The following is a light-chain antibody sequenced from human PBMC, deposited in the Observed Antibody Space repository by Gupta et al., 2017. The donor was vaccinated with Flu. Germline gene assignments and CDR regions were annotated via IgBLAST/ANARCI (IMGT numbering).Light chain of an antibody. Sequence: SYDLTQPPSVSVSPGQTASITCSGDKLGSKYVCWYQHTAGQSPVLVIYADDKRPSGVPERFSGSNSGTTATLTISGTRAMDEADYYCQTWDSATVVFGGGTKLTVL. CDR1: KLGSKY. CDR3: QTWDSATVV. CDR2: ADD. V-gene: IGLV3-1*01. J-gene: IGLJ2*01.